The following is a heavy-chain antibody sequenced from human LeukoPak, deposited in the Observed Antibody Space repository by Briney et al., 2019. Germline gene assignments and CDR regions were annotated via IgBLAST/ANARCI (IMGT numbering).Heavy chain of an antibody. CDR3: ARGFCSGGSCYLFDS. CDR1: GYSISSGYY. V-gene: IGHV4-4*07. J-gene: IGHJ4*02. CDR2: IYSSGST. D-gene: IGHD2-15*01. Sequence: SETLSLTCAVSGYSISSGYYWGWIRQPAGKGLEWIGRIYSSGSTNYNPSLKSRVTMSVDTSKNQVSLKLNSVTAADTAVYYCARGFCSGGSCYLFDSWGQGTLVTVSS.